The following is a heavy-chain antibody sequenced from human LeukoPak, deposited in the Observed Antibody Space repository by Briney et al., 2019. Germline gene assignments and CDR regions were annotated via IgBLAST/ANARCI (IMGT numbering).Heavy chain of an antibody. Sequence: SVKVSCKASGYTFTSYAMHWVRQAPGQRLEWMGWINAGNGNTKYSQKFQGRVTITRDTSASTAYMELSSLRSEDTAVYYCARGGHCSSTSCPPDDWFDPWGQGTLVTVSS. V-gene: IGHV1-3*01. J-gene: IGHJ5*02. CDR3: ARGGHCSSTSCPPDDWFDP. D-gene: IGHD2-2*01. CDR2: INAGNGNT. CDR1: GYTFTSYA.